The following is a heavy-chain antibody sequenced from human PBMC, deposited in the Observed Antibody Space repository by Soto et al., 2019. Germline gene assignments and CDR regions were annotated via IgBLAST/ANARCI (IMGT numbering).Heavy chain of an antibody. V-gene: IGHV3-23*01. CDR2: IGGSGDGT. J-gene: IGHJ4*02. Sequence: GGSLRLSCAASGFTFDGYAMSWVRQAPGKGLQWVSSIGGSGDGTYYADSVKGRFTISRDKSKNTLYLQMNSLRAEDTAVYYCARAREVTFVRMPSAHWGQGTLVTVSS. CDR3: ARAREVTFVRMPSAH. D-gene: IGHD3-10*01. CDR1: GFTFDGYA.